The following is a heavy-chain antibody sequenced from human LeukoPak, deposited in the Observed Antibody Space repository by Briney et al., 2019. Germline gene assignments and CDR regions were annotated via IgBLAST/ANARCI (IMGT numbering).Heavy chain of an antibody. CDR1: GFTFSSYD. V-gene: IGHV3-30-3*01. J-gene: IGHJ4*02. D-gene: IGHD3-3*01. CDR3: ARDYDFWSGYYPLDY. Sequence: PGRSLRLSCAASGFTFSSYDMHWVRQAPGKGLEWVAVISYDGSNKYYADSVKGRFTISRDNSKNTLYLQMNSLRAEDTAVYYCARDYDFWSGYYPLDYWGQGTLVTVSS. CDR2: ISYDGSNK.